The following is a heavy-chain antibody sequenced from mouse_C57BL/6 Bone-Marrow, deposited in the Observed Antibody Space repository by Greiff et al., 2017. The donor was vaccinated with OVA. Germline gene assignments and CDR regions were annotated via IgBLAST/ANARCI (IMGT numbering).Heavy chain of an antibody. CDR2: INPSTGGT. V-gene: IGHV1-42*01. CDR3: ARRRDNYAMDY. J-gene: IGHJ4*01. CDR1: GYSFTGYY. Sequence: EVQLQQSGPELVKPGASVKISCKASGYSFTGYYMNWVKQSPEKSLEWIGEINPSTGGTTYNQKFKAKATLTVDNSSSTAYMQLKSLTSEDSAVYYCARRRDNYAMDYWGQGTSVTVSS.